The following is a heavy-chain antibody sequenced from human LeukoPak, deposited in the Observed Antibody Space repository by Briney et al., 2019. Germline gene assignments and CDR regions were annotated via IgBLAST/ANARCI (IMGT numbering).Heavy chain of an antibody. D-gene: IGHD6-13*01. Sequence: GGSLRLSCAASGFXFSSYGIDWVRQAPGKGLQWVAVIWSDGNRQYYADSVKGRFTISRDNSRNTVYLQMNSLRAEDTAVYYCARLGSSWTFDYWGQGALVTVSS. CDR3: ARLGSSWTFDY. CDR2: IWSDGNRQ. V-gene: IGHV3-33*01. J-gene: IGHJ4*02. CDR1: GFXFSSYG.